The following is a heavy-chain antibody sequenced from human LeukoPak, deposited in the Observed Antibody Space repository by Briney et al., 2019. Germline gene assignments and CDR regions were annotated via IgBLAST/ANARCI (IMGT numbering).Heavy chain of an antibody. CDR3: ARKLPDCSSTSCYGIFDY. Sequence: GESLKIPCKGSGYSFTSYWIGWVRQMPGKGLEWMGIIYPGDSDTRYSPSFQGQVTISADKSISTAYLQWSSLKASDTAMYYCARKLPDCSSTSCYGIFDYWGQGTLVTVSS. CDR2: IYPGDSDT. D-gene: IGHD2-2*01. CDR1: GYSFTSYW. J-gene: IGHJ4*02. V-gene: IGHV5-51*01.